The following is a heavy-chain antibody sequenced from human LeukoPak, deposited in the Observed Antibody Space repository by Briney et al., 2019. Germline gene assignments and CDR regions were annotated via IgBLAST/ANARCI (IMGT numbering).Heavy chain of an antibody. D-gene: IGHD6-13*01. CDR2: IWYDGSNK. CDR3: ARARAPGIAAPPLGMDV. Sequence: GGSLRLSCAASGFTFSSYGMHWVRQAPGKGLEWVAVIWYDGSNKYYADSVKGRFTISRGNSKNTLYLQMNSLRAEDTAVYYCARARAPGIAAPPLGMDVWGQGTTVTVSS. J-gene: IGHJ6*02. CDR1: GFTFSSYG. V-gene: IGHV3-33*01.